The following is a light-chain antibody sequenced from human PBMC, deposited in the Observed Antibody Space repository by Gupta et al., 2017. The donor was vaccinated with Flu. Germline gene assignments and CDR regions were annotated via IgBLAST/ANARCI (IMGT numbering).Light chain of an antibody. CDR1: SNIVGNQG. J-gene: IGLJ1*01. V-gene: IGLV10-54*02. CDR2: RNN. Sequence: QAGLTQPPSVSKGLRQPATLTCTGNSNIVGNQGAAWLQQHQGHPPKLLSYRNNNRPSGISEGFSASRSGNTASLTITGLQPEDEADYYCSALDSSLSAVYVFGTGTKVTVL. CDR3: SALDSSLSAVYV.